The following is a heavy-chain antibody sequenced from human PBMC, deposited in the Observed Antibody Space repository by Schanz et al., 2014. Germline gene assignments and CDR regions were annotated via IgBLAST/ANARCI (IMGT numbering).Heavy chain of an antibody. CDR3: AGAVATIRADSFDI. D-gene: IGHD5-12*01. Sequence: EVQLVESGGGLVQPGGSLRLSCAASGFTFSSYSMHWVRQAPGKGLEWVGHIRSKPNNYATEYAASMKGRFTISRDNSKNAVNLQMNSLRAEDTAVYYCAGAVATIRADSFDIWGQGTMVAVSS. CDR1: GFTFSSYS. V-gene: IGHV3-73*01. CDR2: IRSKPNNYAT. J-gene: IGHJ3*02.